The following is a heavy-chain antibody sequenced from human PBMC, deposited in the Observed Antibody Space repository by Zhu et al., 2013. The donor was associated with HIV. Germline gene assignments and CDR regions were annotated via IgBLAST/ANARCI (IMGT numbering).Heavy chain of an antibody. CDR3: TREVERIVDY. V-gene: IGHV1-46*01. CDR1: GYTFTSYY. J-gene: IGHJ4*02. Sequence: LVQSGAEVKKPGASVKVSCKASGYTFTSYYMHWVRQAPGQGLEWVGIIDPSGDNTNYAQRFQGRVTMTRDTSARTVYMELSSLRSEDTAVYFCTREVERIVDYWGQGTLVTVSS. D-gene: IGHD1-1*01. CDR2: IDPSGDNT.